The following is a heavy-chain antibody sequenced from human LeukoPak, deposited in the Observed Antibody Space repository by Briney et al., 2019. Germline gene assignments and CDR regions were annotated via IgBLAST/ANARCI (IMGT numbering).Heavy chain of an antibody. Sequence: SETLSLTCAVYGGSFSGYYWSWIRQPPGKGLEWIGEINHSGSTNYNPSLKSRVTISVDTSKNQFSLKLSSVTAADTAVYYCARALADYSSSWYVDYWGQGTLVTVSS. D-gene: IGHD6-13*01. CDR1: GGSFSGYY. J-gene: IGHJ4*02. CDR3: ARALADYSSSWYVDY. CDR2: INHSGST. V-gene: IGHV4-34*01.